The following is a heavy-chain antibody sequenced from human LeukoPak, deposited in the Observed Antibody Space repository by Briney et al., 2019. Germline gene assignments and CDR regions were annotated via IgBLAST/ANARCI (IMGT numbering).Heavy chain of an antibody. D-gene: IGHD6-13*01. CDR2: IYHSGST. CDR3: ARDYRIAAAGDAFDI. V-gene: IGHV4-30-2*01. J-gene: IGHJ3*02. CDR1: GGSISSGGYY. Sequence: SGTLSLTCTASGGSISSGGYYWSWIRQPPGKGLEWIGYIYHSGSTYYNPSLKSRVTVSVDRSKNQFSLKLSSVTAADTAVYYCARDYRIAAAGDAFDIWGQGTMVTVSS.